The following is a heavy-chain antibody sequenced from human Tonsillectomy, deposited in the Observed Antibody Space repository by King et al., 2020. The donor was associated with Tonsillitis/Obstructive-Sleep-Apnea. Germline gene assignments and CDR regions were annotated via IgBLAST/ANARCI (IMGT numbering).Heavy chain of an antibody. D-gene: IGHD4-11*01. Sequence: QLQESGPGLVKPSQTLSLTCTVSGGSISSGTYYWGWYRQHPGKGPEWIGVISYSGNTFYNPSLKSRVTISVEASETQFSLSLKSVTVADTAVYYCSRSTEYSNFGTFWGQGSLVTVS. CDR2: ISYSGNT. CDR3: SRSTEYSNFGTF. V-gene: IGHV4-31*03. CDR1: GGSISSGTYY. J-gene: IGHJ1*01.